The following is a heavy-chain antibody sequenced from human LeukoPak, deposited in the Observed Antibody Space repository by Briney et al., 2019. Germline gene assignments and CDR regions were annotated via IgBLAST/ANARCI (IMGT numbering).Heavy chain of an antibody. CDR2: INPSGGST. D-gene: IGHD6-13*01. V-gene: IGHV1-46*01. CDR1: GYTSTRYY. Sequence: ASVKVSCKASGYTSTRYYMHWVRQAPGQGLEWMGIINPSGGSTSYAQKFQGRVTMTRDTSTSTVYMELSSLRSEDTAVYYCARDWDIITAAMGDLDYWGQGTLVTVSS. CDR3: ARDWDIITAAMGDLDY. J-gene: IGHJ4*02.